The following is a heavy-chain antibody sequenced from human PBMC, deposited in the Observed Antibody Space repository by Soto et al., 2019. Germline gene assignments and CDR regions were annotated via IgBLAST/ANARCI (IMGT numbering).Heavy chain of an antibody. J-gene: IGHJ6*02. CDR3: ARAYCSGGSCYYYGMDV. CDR2: IWYDGSNK. Sequence: GGSLRLSCAASGFTFSSYGMHWVRQAPGKGLEWVAVIWYDGSNKYYADYVKGRFTISRDNSKNTLYLQMNSLRAEDTAVYYCARAYCSGGSCYYYGMDVWGQGTTVTVSS. D-gene: IGHD2-15*01. CDR1: GFTFSSYG. V-gene: IGHV3-33*01.